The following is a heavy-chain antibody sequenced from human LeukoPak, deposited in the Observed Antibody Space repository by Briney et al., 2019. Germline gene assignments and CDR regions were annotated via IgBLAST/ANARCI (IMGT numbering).Heavy chain of an antibody. V-gene: IGHV4-39*07. CDR1: GGSISSSSYY. CDR2: IYYSGST. D-gene: IGHD3-22*01. J-gene: IGHJ6*03. Sequence: SETLSLTCTVSGGSISSSSYYWGWIRQTPGKGLEWIGSIYYSGSTYYNPSLKSRVTISVDTSKNQFSLKLSSVTAADTAVYYCARGSSGYYRPTYYYYYMDVWGKGTTVTVSS. CDR3: ARGSSGYYRPTYYYYYMDV.